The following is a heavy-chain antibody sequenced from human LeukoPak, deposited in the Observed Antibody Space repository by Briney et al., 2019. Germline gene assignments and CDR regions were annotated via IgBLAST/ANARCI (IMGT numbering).Heavy chain of an antibody. CDR1: GGSVSSGNYF. Sequence: SETLSLTCTVSGGSVSSGNYFWTWIRQPPGKGLEWLGYIFYTGSTNYNPSLKSRVTISLDTTKNQFSLKLNSVTAADTAAYYCASRWLEEDYWGQGTLVTVSS. CDR2: IFYTGST. J-gene: IGHJ4*02. D-gene: IGHD6-19*01. V-gene: IGHV4-61*01. CDR3: ASRWLEEDY.